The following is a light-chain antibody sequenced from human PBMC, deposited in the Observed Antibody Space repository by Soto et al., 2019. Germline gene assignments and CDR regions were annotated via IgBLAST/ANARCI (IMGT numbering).Light chain of an antibody. CDR2: CVT. Sequence: QSALTQPASVSGSPGQSITISCTGTSSDVGGYNYVSWYQQHPGIAPQLLIYCVTNRPSGVSTRFSGSKSGNTASLTISGLQSEDAADYHCSSYTSASTLLYLFGTGTKLTV. CDR3: SSYTSASTLLYL. CDR1: SSDVGGYNY. V-gene: IGLV2-14*01. J-gene: IGLJ1*01.